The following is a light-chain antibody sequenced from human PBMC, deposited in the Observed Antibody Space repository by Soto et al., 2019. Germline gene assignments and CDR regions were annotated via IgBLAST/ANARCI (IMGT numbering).Light chain of an antibody. Sequence: QSVLTQPPSVSGAPGQRVTISCTGSSSNIGAGYDVHWYQQLPGTAPKLLIYGNSNRPTGVPDRFSGSKSGTSASLAITGLHAEDEDDYYCQSSDSSLSGVVFGGGTKLTVL. V-gene: IGLV1-40*01. CDR3: QSSDSSLSGVV. CDR1: SSNIGAGYD. J-gene: IGLJ2*01. CDR2: GNS.